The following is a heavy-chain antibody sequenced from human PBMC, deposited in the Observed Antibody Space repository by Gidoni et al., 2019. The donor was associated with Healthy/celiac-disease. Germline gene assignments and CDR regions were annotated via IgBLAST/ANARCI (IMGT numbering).Heavy chain of an antibody. D-gene: IGHD3-3*01. CDR2: IYYSGST. CDR3: ARLLWSGSGNDAFDI. CDR1: GGSISSSSYY. J-gene: IGHJ3*02. V-gene: IGHV4-39*01. Sequence: QLQLQESGPGLVKPSETLSLTCTVSGGSISSSSYYWGWIRQPPGKGLERIGSIYYSGSTYYNPSLKSRVTISVDTSKNQFSLKLSSVTAADTAVYYCARLLWSGSGNDAFDIWGQGTMVTVSS.